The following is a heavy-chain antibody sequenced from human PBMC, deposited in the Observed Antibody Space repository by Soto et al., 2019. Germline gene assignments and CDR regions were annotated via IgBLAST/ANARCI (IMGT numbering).Heavy chain of an antibody. D-gene: IGHD4-17*01. Sequence: QVQLQESGPGLVKPSETLSLTCTVSGGSIRSYYWSWIRQPPGKGLEWIGYVYHSGTTNYNPTLKSRVTIAVDTSKSQFSLKLTSVTAADTAVYYCARELDDYGGNSPTFDIWGQGTMVTVSS. CDR3: ARELDDYGGNSPTFDI. CDR1: GGSIRSYY. CDR2: VYHSGTT. V-gene: IGHV4-59*01. J-gene: IGHJ3*02.